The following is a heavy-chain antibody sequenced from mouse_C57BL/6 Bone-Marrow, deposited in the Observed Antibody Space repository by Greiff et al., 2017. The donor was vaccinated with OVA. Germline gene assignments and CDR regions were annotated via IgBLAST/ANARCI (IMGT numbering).Heavy chain of an antibody. V-gene: IGHV2-5*01. CDR1: GFSLTSYG. CDR2: IWRGGST. J-gene: IGHJ2*01. Sequence: VMLVESGPGLVQPSQSLSITCTVSGFSLTSYGVHWVRQSPGKGLEWLGVIWRGGSTDYNAAFMSRLSITKDNSKSQVFFKMNSLQADDTAIYYCAKNDGYYPYYFDYWGQGTTLTVSS. CDR3: AKNDGYYPYYFDY. D-gene: IGHD2-3*01.